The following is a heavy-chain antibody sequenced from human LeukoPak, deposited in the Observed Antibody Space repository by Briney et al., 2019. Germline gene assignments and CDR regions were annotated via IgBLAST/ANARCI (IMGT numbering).Heavy chain of an antibody. V-gene: IGHV3-7*01. Sequence: GGSLRLSCAASGFTFSSYRMSWVRQAPGKGLEWVANIRQDGGEKYYVDSVRGRFTISRDNAMNSLYLQMNSLRAEDTAVYYCARSVAKVGHYYYYGMDVWGQGTTVTVSS. D-gene: IGHD5/OR15-5a*01. CDR1: GFTFSSYR. CDR3: ARSVAKVGHYYYYGMDV. CDR2: IRQDGGEK. J-gene: IGHJ6*02.